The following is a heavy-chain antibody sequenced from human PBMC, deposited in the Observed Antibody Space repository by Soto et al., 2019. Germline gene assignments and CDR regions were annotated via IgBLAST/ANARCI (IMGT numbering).Heavy chain of an antibody. CDR1: GFTFNNFW. CDR2: VNREGTTT. Sequence: EVLLVESGGAVVQPGGSLTLSCAASGFTFNNFWMHWVRQVPGRGPEWVSRVNREGTTTTYAGSVKGRFTISRDNARNMIFLQMTSLRVEDAAVYCCARVGSGSGNYDYWGRGTQVTVSS. CDR3: ARVGSGSGNYDY. D-gene: IGHD3-10*01. V-gene: IGHV3-74*03. J-gene: IGHJ4*02.